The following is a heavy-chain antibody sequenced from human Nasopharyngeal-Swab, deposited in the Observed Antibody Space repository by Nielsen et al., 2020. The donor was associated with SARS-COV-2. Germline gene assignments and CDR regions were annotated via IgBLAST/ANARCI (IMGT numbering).Heavy chain of an antibody. D-gene: IGHD3-3*01. CDR1: GFTFSNAW. CDR2: IRYDGSNK. V-gene: IGHV3-30*02. CDR3: ARGVGVDDFWSGRFDY. J-gene: IGHJ4*02. Sequence: GGSLRLSCAASGFTFSNAWMSWVRQAPGKGLEWVAFIRYDGSNKYYADSVKGRFTISRDNSKNTLYLQMNSLRAEDTAVYYCARGVGVDDFWSGRFDYWGQGTPVTVSS.